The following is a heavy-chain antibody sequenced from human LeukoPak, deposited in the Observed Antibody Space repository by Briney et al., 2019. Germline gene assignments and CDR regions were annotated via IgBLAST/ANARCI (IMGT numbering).Heavy chain of an antibody. J-gene: IGHJ4*02. V-gene: IGHV3-66*01. CDR3: ARVYYYGPGSFSFDY. Sequence: GGSLRLSCAASGFSVSSNYMSWVRQAPGKGLEWVSVIYSDGSTYYADSVKGRFTISRDYSKNTLFLQVNSLRAEDTAVYYCARVYYYGPGSFSFDYWGQGTLATVSS. CDR1: GFSVSSNY. D-gene: IGHD3-10*01. CDR2: IYSDGST.